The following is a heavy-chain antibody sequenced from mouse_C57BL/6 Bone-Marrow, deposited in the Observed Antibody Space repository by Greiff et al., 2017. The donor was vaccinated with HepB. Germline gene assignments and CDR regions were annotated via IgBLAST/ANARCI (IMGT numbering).Heavy chain of an antibody. CDR3: ARTAAQARNYFDY. CDR2: INPSNGGT. CDR1: GYTFTSYW. Sequence: VQLQQPGTELVKPGASVKLSCKASGYTFTSYWMHWVKQRPGQGLEWIGNINPSNGGTNYNEKFKSKATLTVDKSSSTAYMQLSSLTSEDSAVYYCARTAAQARNYFDYWGQGTTLTVSS. D-gene: IGHD3-2*02. J-gene: IGHJ2*01. V-gene: IGHV1-53*01.